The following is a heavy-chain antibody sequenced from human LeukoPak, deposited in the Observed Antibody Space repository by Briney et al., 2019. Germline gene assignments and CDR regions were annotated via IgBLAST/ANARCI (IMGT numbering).Heavy chain of an antibody. CDR1: GFTFSSYA. J-gene: IGHJ4*02. D-gene: IGHD5-18*01. V-gene: IGHV3-23*01. Sequence: GGSLRLSCAASGFTFSSYAMSWVRQAPGKGLEWVSSISGSVGSTYHADSVTGRFTISRDKSKNTLYLQMNRLRAEDTAVYYCAKASDTAMVEDYWGQGTLVTVSS. CDR3: AKASDTAMVEDY. CDR2: ISGSVGST.